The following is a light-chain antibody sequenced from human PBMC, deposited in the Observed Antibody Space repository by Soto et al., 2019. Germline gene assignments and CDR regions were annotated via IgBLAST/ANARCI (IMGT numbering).Light chain of an antibody. J-gene: IGKJ5*01. CDR1: QSISSY. CDR3: QQSYSTPGT. CDR2: AAS. Sequence: DIQMTQSPSSLSASVGDRVTITCRASQSISSYLNWYQQKPGKALKLLIYAASSLQSGVPSRFSGSGSGTDFTLTISSLQPEDFATYYCQQSYSTPGTFGQGTRLEIK. V-gene: IGKV1-39*01.